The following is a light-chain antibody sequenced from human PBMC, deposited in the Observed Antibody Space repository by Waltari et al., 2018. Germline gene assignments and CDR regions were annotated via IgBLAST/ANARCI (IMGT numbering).Light chain of an antibody. CDR2: EVT. J-gene: IGLJ2*01. Sequence: QSALTQPASVSGSPGQSITISCTGTSGYVGGSTVVSWYQQHPGKAPTLIIYEVTNRPSGVSTGFSGPKSGNPASLTISGLQAEDEAEYYCSSYTNTITLFGGGTKLTVL. V-gene: IGLV2-14*01. CDR3: SSYTNTITL. CDR1: SGYVGGSTV.